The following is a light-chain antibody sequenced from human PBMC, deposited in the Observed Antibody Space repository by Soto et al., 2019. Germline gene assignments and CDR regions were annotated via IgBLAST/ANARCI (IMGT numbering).Light chain of an antibody. Sequence: IQLTQSPSSLSASVGDRVTITCRASQGISTYLAWCQQKPGKAPKLLIYAASTLQSGVPSRFSGSGSGTDFTLTISSLQPEDFATYYCQQLNSYLFTFGGGTKVEIK. V-gene: IGKV1-9*01. CDR3: QQLNSYLFT. CDR1: QGISTY. CDR2: AAS. J-gene: IGKJ4*01.